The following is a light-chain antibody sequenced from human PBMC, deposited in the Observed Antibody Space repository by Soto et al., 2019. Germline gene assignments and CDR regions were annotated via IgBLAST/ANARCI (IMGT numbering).Light chain of an antibody. CDR3: QKYNGVPLT. V-gene: IGKV1-27*01. Sequence: DIQMTQSPSSLSASVGDRVTVTCRASQAIRNYLAWYQQKPGEVPKLLISAASTLQSGVSSRFSGSGSGTDFTLTISSLQPEDVATYYCQKYNGVPLTFGGGTKVEIK. CDR1: QAIRNY. CDR2: AAS. J-gene: IGKJ4*01.